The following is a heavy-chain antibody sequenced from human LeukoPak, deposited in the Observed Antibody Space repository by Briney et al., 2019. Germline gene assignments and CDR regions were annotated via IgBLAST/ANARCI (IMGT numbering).Heavy chain of an antibody. CDR1: GFTFSSYS. Sequence: PGGSLRPSCAASGFTFSSYSMNWVRQAPGKGLEGVSYISSSSSTIYYADSVKGRFTISRDNSKNTLYLQMNSLRAEDTAVYYCARDRRIQSVHAFDIWGQGTMVTVSS. D-gene: IGHD5-18*01. V-gene: IGHV3-48*01. J-gene: IGHJ3*02. CDR2: ISSSSSTI. CDR3: ARDRRIQSVHAFDI.